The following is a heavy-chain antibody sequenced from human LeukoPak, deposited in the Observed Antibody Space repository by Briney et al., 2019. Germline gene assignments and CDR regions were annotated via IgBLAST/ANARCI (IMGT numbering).Heavy chain of an antibody. D-gene: IGHD3-3*01. CDR1: GFTVSSNY. V-gene: IGHV3-53*01. CDR3: AREKTYYDFWSGSSTSYYFDY. J-gene: IGHJ4*02. Sequence: GGSLRLSCAASGFTVSSNYMSWVRQAPGKGLEWVSVIYSGGSTYYADSVKGRFTISRDNSKNTLYLQMNSLRAEDTAVYYCAREKTYYDFWSGSSTSYYFDYWGQGTLVTVSS. CDR2: IYSGGST.